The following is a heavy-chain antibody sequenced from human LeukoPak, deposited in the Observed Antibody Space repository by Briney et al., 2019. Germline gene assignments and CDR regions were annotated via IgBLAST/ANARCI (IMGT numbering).Heavy chain of an antibody. J-gene: IGHJ3*02. D-gene: IGHD5-18*01. Sequence: GGSLRLSCAASGFTFSDYYMSWIRQAPGKGLEWVSYISSSGSTIYYADSVEGRFTISRDNAKNSLYLQMNSLRAEDTAVYYCASGSAYSYDLNAFDIWGQGTMVTVSS. V-gene: IGHV3-11*01. CDR1: GFTFSDYY. CDR3: ASGSAYSYDLNAFDI. CDR2: ISSSGSTI.